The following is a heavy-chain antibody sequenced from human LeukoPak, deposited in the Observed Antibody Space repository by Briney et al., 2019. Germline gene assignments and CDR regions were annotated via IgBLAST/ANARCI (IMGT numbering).Heavy chain of an antibody. J-gene: IGHJ4*02. Sequence: SQTLSLTCTVSGGSIRSGTDYWSWIRQPAGKGLEWIGRIYTSGNTNYNPSLKGRVTMSVDTSKNQFSLNLSSVTAADTAVYYCARGRGSSWYYFDYWGQGTLVTVSS. D-gene: IGHD6-13*01. V-gene: IGHV4-61*02. CDR1: GGSIRSGTDY. CDR3: ARGRGSSWYYFDY. CDR2: IYTSGNT.